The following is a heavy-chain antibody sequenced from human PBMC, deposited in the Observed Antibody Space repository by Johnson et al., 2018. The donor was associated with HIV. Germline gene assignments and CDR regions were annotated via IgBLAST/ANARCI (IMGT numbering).Heavy chain of an antibody. Sequence: VQLVESGGGLVQPGWSLRLSCAASGFTFTNYWMSWVRQAPGEGLEWVADIKQDGSEKYYMDSVKGRFTISRDNAKNTLYLQMNSLRAEDTAVYYCARPRRDGYNQDAFDIWGQGTMVTVSS. CDR3: ARPRRDGYNQDAFDI. D-gene: IGHD5-24*01. CDR1: GFTFTNYW. V-gene: IGHV3-7*02. CDR2: IKQDGSEK. J-gene: IGHJ3*02.